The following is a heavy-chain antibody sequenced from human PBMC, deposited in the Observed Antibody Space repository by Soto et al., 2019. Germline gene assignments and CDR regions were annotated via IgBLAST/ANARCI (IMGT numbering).Heavy chain of an antibody. CDR1: GGSISSGGYY. J-gene: IGHJ4*02. D-gene: IGHD3-16*01. V-gene: IGHV4-31*03. CDR2: IYYSGST. CDR3: ARVYGPPDHMIPFGGVILG. Sequence: QVQLQESGPGLVKPSQTLSLTCTVSGGSISSGGYYWSWIRQHPGKGLEWIGYIYYSGSTYYNPSXXGRVTQSVDTXXNXFXXKLSSVTAADTAVYYCARVYGPPDHMIPFGGVILGWGQGTLVTVSS.